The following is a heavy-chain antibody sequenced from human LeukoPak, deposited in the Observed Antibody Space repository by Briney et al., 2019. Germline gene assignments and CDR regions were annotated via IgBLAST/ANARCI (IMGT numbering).Heavy chain of an antibody. CDR1: GGSISSYY. V-gene: IGHV3-23*01. Sequence: ETLSLTCTVSGGSISSYYWSWVRQAPGKGLEWVSAITGTGGSTYYAASVKGRFTVSRDNSRNTLYLQMSSLRAEDTAMYYCAKVRDTRDWYKDAFDIWGQGTRVTVSS. CDR2: ITGTGGST. CDR3: AKVRDTRDWYKDAFDI. J-gene: IGHJ3*02. D-gene: IGHD6-19*01.